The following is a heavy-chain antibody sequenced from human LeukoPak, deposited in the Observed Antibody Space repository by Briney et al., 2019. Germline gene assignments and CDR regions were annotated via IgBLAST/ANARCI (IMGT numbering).Heavy chain of an antibody. D-gene: IGHD3-22*01. CDR1: GYSFTSYW. Sequence: GESLKISRKGSGYSFTSYWIGWVRQMPGKGLEWMGIIYPGDSDTRYSPSFQGQVTISADKSISTAYLQWSSLKASDTAMYYCATNQRDSSGYYYAAFDIWGQGTMVTVSS. CDR3: ATNQRDSSGYYYAAFDI. J-gene: IGHJ3*02. CDR2: IYPGDSDT. V-gene: IGHV5-51*01.